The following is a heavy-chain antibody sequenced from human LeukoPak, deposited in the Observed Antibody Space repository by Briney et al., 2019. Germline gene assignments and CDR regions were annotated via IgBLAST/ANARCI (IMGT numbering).Heavy chain of an antibody. Sequence: ASVKVSCKASGYTFTSYGIIWVRQAPGQGLEWMGWISAYNGNTNYAQKLQGRVTMTTDTSTSTAYMELRSLRSDDTAVYYCARVDYDILTGYLTLYYYYGMDVWGQGTTVTVSS. V-gene: IGHV1-18*01. CDR3: ARVDYDILTGYLTLYYYYGMDV. J-gene: IGHJ6*02. D-gene: IGHD3-9*01. CDR1: GYTFTSYG. CDR2: ISAYNGNT.